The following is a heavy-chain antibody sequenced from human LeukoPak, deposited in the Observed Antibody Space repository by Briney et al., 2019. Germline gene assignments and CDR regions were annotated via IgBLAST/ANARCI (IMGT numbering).Heavy chain of an antibody. Sequence: GGSLRLSCVASGFSFSNYWTSWVRQAPGKGLEWVATIKDDGSEKYSVQGRFTISRDNAKNSLYLQMNSLRVEDTAVYYCARRSTEDCWGQGTLVTVSS. CDR2: IKDDGSEK. CDR3: ARRSTEDC. CDR1: GFSFSNYW. J-gene: IGHJ4*02. V-gene: IGHV3-7*01. D-gene: IGHD2-2*01.